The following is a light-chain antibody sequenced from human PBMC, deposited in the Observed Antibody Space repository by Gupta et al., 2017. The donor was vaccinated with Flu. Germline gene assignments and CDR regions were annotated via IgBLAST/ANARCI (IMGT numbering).Light chain of an antibody. CDR3: QQRSNWPLT. V-gene: IGKV3-11*01. CDR2: DAS. Sequence: EIVFTQSPATLSLSPGERATLSCRASQSVSSYLAWYQQKPGKAPRLLIYDASNRATGIPARFSGSGSGTDFTLTISSLEPEDFAVYYCQQRSNWPLTFAGGTKVEIK. J-gene: IGKJ4*01. CDR1: QSVSSY.